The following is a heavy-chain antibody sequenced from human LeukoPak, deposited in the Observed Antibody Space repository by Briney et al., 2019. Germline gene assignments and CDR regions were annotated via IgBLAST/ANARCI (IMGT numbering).Heavy chain of an antibody. CDR3: ASRADYYGTSGYYFDAFDS. CDR1: GFTLSGYI. V-gene: IGHV3-30*03. Sequence: PGGSLRLSCAASGFTLSGYIMNWVRQTPGKGLEWVALISHDGSDKYYADSVKGRYTISRDNSKNTLYLQMNTLRAEDTAVYYCASRADYYGTSGYYFDAFDSWGQGTMVIVSS. D-gene: IGHD3-22*01. J-gene: IGHJ3*02. CDR2: ISHDGSDK.